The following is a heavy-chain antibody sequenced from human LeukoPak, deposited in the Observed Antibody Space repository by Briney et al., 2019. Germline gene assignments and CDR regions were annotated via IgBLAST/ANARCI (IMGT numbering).Heavy chain of an antibody. J-gene: IGHJ4*02. V-gene: IGHV3-53*01. CDR2: IYSGGTT. Sequence: PGGSLRLSCAASGFTVSSNFMSWVRQAPGKGLDWVLVIYSGGTTYYADSVKGRFTISRDNSKNTLYLQMNSLRAEDTAVYYCATSSGWAVDYWGQGTLVTVSS. D-gene: IGHD6-19*01. CDR1: GFTVSSNF. CDR3: ATSSGWAVDY.